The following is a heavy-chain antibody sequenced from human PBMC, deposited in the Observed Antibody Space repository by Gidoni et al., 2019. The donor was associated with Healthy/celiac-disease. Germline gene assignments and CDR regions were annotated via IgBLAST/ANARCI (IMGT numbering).Heavy chain of an antibody. CDR1: GFTFTSYA. Sequence: EVQLLESGGGLVQPGGSLRLSCAASGFTFTSYAMRWVRQAPGKGLGWVSAISGSGGSTYYADSVKGRFTISRDNSKNTLYLQMNSLRAEDTAVYYCAKSARRGVGYYFDYWGQGTLVTVSS. D-gene: IGHD2-8*01. J-gene: IGHJ4*02. CDR3: AKSARRGVGYYFDY. CDR2: ISGSGGST. V-gene: IGHV3-23*01.